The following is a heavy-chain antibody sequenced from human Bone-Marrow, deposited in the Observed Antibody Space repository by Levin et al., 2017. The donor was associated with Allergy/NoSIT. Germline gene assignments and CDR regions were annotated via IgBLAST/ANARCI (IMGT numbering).Heavy chain of an antibody. CDR3: AKDISPAPAAGTGFDF. CDR1: GFNFDAYA. Sequence: HSGGSLRLSCAGSGFNFDAYAIHWVRQVPGKGLEWVSGISWRSDNINYADSVKGRFTVSRDNAKNSLYLQMNSLRVEDTAIYYCAKDISPAPAAGTGFDFWGQGTLVTVSS. V-gene: IGHV3-9*01. J-gene: IGHJ4*02. D-gene: IGHD6-13*01. CDR2: ISWRSDNI.